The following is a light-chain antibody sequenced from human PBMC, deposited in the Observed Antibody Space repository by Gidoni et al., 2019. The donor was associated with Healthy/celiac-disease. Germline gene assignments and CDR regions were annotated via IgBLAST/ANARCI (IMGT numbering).Light chain of an antibody. CDR2: DAS. CDR3: QQYDNLPT. J-gene: IGKJ5*01. V-gene: IGKV1-33*01. Sequence: DIQMTQSPSSLSASVGDSVTITCQASQDISNYLNWYQQKPGKAPKLLIYDASNLETGFPSRFSGSGSGTDFTVTISSLQPEDIATYYCQQYDNLPTFGQGTRLEIK. CDR1: QDISNY.